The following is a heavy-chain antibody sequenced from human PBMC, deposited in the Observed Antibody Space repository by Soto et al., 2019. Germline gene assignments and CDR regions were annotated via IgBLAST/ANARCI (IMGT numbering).Heavy chain of an antibody. Sequence: ASVKVSCKVSGYTLTELSMHWVRQAPGKGLEWMGGFDPEDGETIYAQKFQGRVTMTEDTSTDTAYMELSSLRSEDTAVYYCATFSARPGDYYYYMDVWGKGTTVTVSS. CDR2: FDPEDGET. CDR1: GYTLTELS. CDR3: ATFSARPGDYYYYMDV. J-gene: IGHJ6*03. D-gene: IGHD6-6*01. V-gene: IGHV1-24*01.